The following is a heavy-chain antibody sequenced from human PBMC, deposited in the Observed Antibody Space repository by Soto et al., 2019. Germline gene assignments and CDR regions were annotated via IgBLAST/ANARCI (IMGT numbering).Heavy chain of an antibody. D-gene: IGHD5-18*01. CDR3: ARLVDTAMVTQDYYYYGMDV. CDR1: GFTFSSYS. Sequence: GGSLRLSCAASGFTFSSYSMNWVRQAPGKGLEWVSSISSSSSYIYYADSVKGRFTISRDNAKNSLYLQMNSLRAEDTAVYYCARLVDTAMVTQDYYYYGMDVWGQGTTVTVSS. J-gene: IGHJ6*02. V-gene: IGHV3-21*01. CDR2: ISSSSSYI.